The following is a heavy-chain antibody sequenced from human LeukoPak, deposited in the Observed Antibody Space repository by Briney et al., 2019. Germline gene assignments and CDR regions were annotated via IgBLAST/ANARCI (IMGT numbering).Heavy chain of an antibody. D-gene: IGHD2-2*01. Sequence: PGGSLRLSCAASGFTFSSYWMHWVRHAPGKGLVWVSRINRDGSSTNYADSVKGRFTISRDNAKNTLYLQMNSLRAEDTAVYYCARDYCSSTSCFPDYWGQGTLVTASS. CDR2: INRDGSST. CDR1: GFTFSSYW. V-gene: IGHV3-74*01. CDR3: ARDYCSSTSCFPDY. J-gene: IGHJ4*02.